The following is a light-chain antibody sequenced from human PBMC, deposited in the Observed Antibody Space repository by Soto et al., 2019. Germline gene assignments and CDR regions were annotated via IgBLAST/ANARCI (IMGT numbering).Light chain of an antibody. J-gene: IGKJ1*01. Sequence: IVLTQSPVTLSLSPGERTTLSCRASQSISRYLAWYQQKPGQGPRLLIYGASSRATGIPDRFSGSGSGTDFTLTISRLEPEDFAVYYCQQYGSSPPTFGQGTKVDIK. CDR2: GAS. V-gene: IGKV3-20*01. CDR1: QSISRY. CDR3: QQYGSSPPT.